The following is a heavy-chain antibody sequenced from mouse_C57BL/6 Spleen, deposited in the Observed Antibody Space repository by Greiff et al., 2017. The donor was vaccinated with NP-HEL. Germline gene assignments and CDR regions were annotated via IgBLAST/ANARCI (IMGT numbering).Heavy chain of an antibody. V-gene: IGHV1-52*01. Sequence: VKLQQPGAELVRPGSSVKLSCKASGYTFTSYWMHWVKQRPIQGLEWIGNIDPSDSETHYNQKFKDKATLTVDKSSSTAYMQLSSLTSEDSAVYYCAREVGPWFAYWGQGTLVTVSA. CDR2: IDPSDSET. J-gene: IGHJ3*01. D-gene: IGHD1-1*02. CDR1: GYTFTSYW. CDR3: AREVGPWFAY.